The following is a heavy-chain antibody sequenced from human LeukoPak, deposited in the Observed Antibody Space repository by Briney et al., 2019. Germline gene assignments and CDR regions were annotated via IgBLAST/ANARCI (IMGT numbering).Heavy chain of an antibody. V-gene: IGHV3-20*04. CDR3: ARWRYCSGGSCDPKTKYYFDY. CDR2: LNWSGGST. D-gene: IGHD2-15*01. CDR1: GFTFDDYG. Sequence: GGSLRLSCVVSGFTFDDYGMSWVRQAPGKGLEWIPGLNWSGGSTGYADSVKGRFTISRDNAKNSLYLQMNSLRAEDTALYYCARWRYCSGGSCDPKTKYYFDYWGQGTLVTVSS. J-gene: IGHJ4*02.